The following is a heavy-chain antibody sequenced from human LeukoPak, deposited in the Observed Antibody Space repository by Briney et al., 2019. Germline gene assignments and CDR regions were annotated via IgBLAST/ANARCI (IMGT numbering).Heavy chain of an antibody. Sequence: SETLSLTCTVSGGSIRSSYYYWGWIRQPPGKGLEWIGSIYDSGSTYYNPSLKSRVTISVDTSKNQFSLKLNSVTAADTAVYYCARGRLGRGGPHKIDYWGQGTLVTVSS. CDR3: ARGRLGRGGPHKIDY. CDR1: GGSIRSSYYY. CDR2: IYDSGST. D-gene: IGHD2-15*01. V-gene: IGHV4-39*01. J-gene: IGHJ4*02.